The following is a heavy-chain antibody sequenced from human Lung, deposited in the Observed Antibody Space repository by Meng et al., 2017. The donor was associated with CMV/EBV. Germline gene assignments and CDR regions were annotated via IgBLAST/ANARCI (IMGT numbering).Heavy chain of an antibody. CDR2: MNPNSGNT. Sequence: ASVKVSCKASGYTFTSYDINWVRQATGQGLEWMGWMNPNSGNTGYAQKFQGRGTMTRNTSISTAYMELSSLRSEDTAVYYCARGKGSYYYYYGMDVWGQGTAVSVSS. CDR1: GYTFTSYD. D-gene: IGHD5-18*01. CDR3: ARGKGSYYYYYGMDV. J-gene: IGHJ6*02. V-gene: IGHV1-8*01.